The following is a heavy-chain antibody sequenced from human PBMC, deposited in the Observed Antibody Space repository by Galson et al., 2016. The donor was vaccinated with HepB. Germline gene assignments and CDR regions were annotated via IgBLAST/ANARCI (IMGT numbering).Heavy chain of an antibody. CDR2: IYYSGST. J-gene: IGHJ5*02. Sequence: SETLSLTCTVSGGSISSSSYYWGWIRQPPGKGLEWIGSIYYSGSTYYNPSLKSRVTISVDTSKNQFSLKLSSVTAADTAVYYCARHLITIFGVVNNWFDPWGQGTLVTGSS. D-gene: IGHD3-3*01. CDR1: GGSISSSSYY. CDR3: ARHLITIFGVVNNWFDP. V-gene: IGHV4-39*01.